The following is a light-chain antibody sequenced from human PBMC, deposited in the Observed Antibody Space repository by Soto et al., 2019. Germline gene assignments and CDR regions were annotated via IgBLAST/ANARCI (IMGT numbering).Light chain of an antibody. J-gene: IGKJ1*01. CDR1: QSFSIY. Sequence: EIVLTQSPGALSLSPGERATLSCRASQSFSIYLAWYQKKPGQAPRLLIYDASNRATGIPARFSGSGSGTDFTLTISSLQPDDFATYYCQHYNSYGTFGQGTKVDIK. CDR2: DAS. CDR3: QHYNSYGT. V-gene: IGKV3-11*01.